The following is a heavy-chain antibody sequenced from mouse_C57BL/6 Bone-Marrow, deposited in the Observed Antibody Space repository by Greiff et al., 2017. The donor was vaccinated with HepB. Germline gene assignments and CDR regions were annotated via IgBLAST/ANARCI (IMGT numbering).Heavy chain of an antibody. V-gene: IGHV1-50*01. D-gene: IGHD3-2*02. CDR1: GYTFTSYW. Sequence: QVQLQQPGAELVKPGASVKLSCKASGYTFTSYWMQWVKQRPGQGLEWIGEIDPSDSYTNYNQKFKGKATLTVDTSSSTAYMQLSSLTSDDSAVYYCARGSGYYYAMDYWGQGTSVTVSS. J-gene: IGHJ4*01. CDR3: ARGSGYYYAMDY. CDR2: IDPSDSYT.